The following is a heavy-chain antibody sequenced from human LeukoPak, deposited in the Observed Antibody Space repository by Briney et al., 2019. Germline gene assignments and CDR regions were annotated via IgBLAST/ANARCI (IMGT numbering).Heavy chain of an antibody. CDR2: IYTSGST. CDR1: GGSISSSSYY. Sequence: SETLSLTCTVSGGSISSSSYYWSWIRQPAGKGLEWIGRIYTSGSTNYNPSLKSRVTMSVDTSKNQFSLKLSSVTAADTAVYYCARTVVVVAANYYYYYMDVWGKGTTVTISS. V-gene: IGHV4-61*02. J-gene: IGHJ6*03. CDR3: ARTVVVVAANYYYYYMDV. D-gene: IGHD2-15*01.